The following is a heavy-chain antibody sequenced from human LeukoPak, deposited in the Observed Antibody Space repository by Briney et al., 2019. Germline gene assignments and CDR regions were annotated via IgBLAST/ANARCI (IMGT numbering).Heavy chain of an antibody. J-gene: IGHJ4*02. CDR2: INHSGST. V-gene: IGHV4-34*01. Sequence: SETLSLTCAVYGGSFSGYYWSWIRQPPGKGLEWIGEINHSGSTNYTPSLKSRVTISVDTSKNQFSLKLSSVTAADTAVYYCARGGGREYDFWSGYYGYYFDYWGQGTLVTVSS. CDR3: ARGGGREYDFWSGYYGYYFDY. CDR1: GGSFSGYY. D-gene: IGHD3-3*01.